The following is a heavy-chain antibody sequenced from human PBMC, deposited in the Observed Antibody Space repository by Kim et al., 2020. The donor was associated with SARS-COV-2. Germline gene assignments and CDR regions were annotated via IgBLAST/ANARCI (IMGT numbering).Heavy chain of an antibody. CDR3: AKDFSGIAAAQFDY. V-gene: IGHV3-23*01. J-gene: IGHJ4*02. D-gene: IGHD6-13*01. Sequence: AAAVEGLFTISRDNAKNTLYLKMNSLRAEDTAVYYCAKDFSGIAAAQFDYWGQGTLVTVSS.